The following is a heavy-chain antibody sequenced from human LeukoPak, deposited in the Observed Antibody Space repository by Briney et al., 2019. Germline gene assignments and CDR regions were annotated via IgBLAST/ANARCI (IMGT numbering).Heavy chain of an antibody. CDR3: ARMWSTATSGWNWFDP. CDR1: GYTFADYY. CDR2: INPNSGDT. V-gene: IGHV1-2*02. Sequence: ASVKVSCKASGYTFADYYVYWVRQAPGQGLEWMGWINPNSGDTNYAQKFQGRVTVTRDTSISTAYMDLSSLRSDDTAMYYCARMWSTATSGWNWFDPWGQGTLVTVSS. J-gene: IGHJ5*02. D-gene: IGHD6-13*01.